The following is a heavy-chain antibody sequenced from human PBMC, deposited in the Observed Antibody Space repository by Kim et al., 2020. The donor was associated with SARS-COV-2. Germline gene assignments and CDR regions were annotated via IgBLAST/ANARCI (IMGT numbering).Heavy chain of an antibody. CDR1: GYTFTSYA. J-gene: IGHJ4*02. V-gene: IGHV1-3*01. D-gene: IGHD1-26*01. CDR3: ARDHMGGRVGATGGNEYYFDY. CDR2: INAGNGNT. Sequence: ASVKVSCKASGYTFTSYAMHWVRQAPGQRLEWMGWINAGNGNTKYSQKFQGRVTITRDTSASTAYMELSSLRSEGTAVYYCARDHMGGRVGATGGNEYYFDYWGQETLVTVSS.